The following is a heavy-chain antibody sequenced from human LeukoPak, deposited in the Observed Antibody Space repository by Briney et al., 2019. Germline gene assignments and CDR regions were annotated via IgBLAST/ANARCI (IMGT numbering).Heavy chain of an antibody. CDR3: ARVSPVDTAMAYYFDY. J-gene: IGHJ4*02. D-gene: IGHD5-18*01. V-gene: IGHV4-31*02. Sequence: LRLSCAASGFTFSSYAMHWVRQHPGKGLEWIGYIYYSGSTYYNPSLKSRVTISVDTSKNQFSLKLTSVTAADTAVYYCARVSPVDTAMAYYFDYWGQGTLVTVSS. CDR1: GFTFSSYAMH. CDR2: IYYSGST.